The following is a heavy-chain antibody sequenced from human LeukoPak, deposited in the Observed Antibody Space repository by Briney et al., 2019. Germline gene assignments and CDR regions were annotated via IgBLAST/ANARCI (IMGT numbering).Heavy chain of an antibody. J-gene: IGHJ6*03. CDR3: ARLWYSGSSYYYYYMDV. D-gene: IGHD1-26*01. CDR1: GFSFSRYW. Sequence: GGSLRLSCAASGFSFSRYWMHWVRQAPGKGLVWVSHINNDGSSTNYADYVKGRFTISRDNVKSTLYLQINSPTAEDTAVYYCARLWYSGSSYYYYYMDVWGKGTTVTVSS. CDR2: INNDGSST. V-gene: IGHV3-74*01.